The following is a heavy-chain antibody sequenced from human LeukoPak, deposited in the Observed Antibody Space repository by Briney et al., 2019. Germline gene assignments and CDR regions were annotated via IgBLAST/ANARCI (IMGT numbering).Heavy chain of an antibody. V-gene: IGHV3-7*01. CDR1: GFTFSSFW. J-gene: IGHJ6*02. CDR3: ARDLSRMDTAMDYYYYYGMDV. D-gene: IGHD5-18*01. CDR2: IKQDGSEK. Sequence: GGSLRLSCAASGFTFSSFWMSWVRQAPGKGLEWVANIKQDGSEKYYVDSVKGRFTISRDNAKNSLYLQMNSLRVEDTAVYYCARDLSRMDTAMDYYYYYGMDVWGRGTTVTVSS.